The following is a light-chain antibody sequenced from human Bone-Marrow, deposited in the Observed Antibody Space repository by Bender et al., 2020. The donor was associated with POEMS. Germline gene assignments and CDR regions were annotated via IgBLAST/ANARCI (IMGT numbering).Light chain of an antibody. J-gene: IGLJ3*02. CDR1: SSDVGSYNY. V-gene: IGLV2-14*01. CDR3: VSYTSRSTLRV. CDR2: EVS. Sequence: QSALTQPASVSGSPGQSITISCTGTSSDVGSYNYVSWYQQHPGKAPKLIIYEVSNRPSGVSNRFSGSKSANTASLTISGLQAEDEADYYCVSYTSRSTLRVFGGGTKLTVL.